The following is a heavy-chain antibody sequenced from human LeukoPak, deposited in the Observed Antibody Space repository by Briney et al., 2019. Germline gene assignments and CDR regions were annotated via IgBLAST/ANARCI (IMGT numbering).Heavy chain of an antibody. CDR1: GGSISSYY. V-gene: IGHV4-59*01. J-gene: IGHJ4*02. CDR2: IYYSGNT. D-gene: IGHD5-18*01. CDR3: ARGYSYGSYYFDN. Sequence: SETLSLTCTVSGGSISSYYWSWIRQPPGKGLEWIGYIYYSGNTNYNPSLKSRVTISVDTFKNQFSLKLSSVTAADTAIYYCARGYSYGSYYFDNWGQGTLVTVSS.